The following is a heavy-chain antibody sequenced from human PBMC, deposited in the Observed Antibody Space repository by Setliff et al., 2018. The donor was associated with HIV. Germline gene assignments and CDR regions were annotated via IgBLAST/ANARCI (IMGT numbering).Heavy chain of an antibody. J-gene: IGHJ4*02. V-gene: IGHV1-3*04. Sequence: RASVKVSCKASGYTFSEYAIHWVRQAPGQRLEWMGRIDTDNGYRRYSPKLQGRVTITKDTSANTAYMELRGLRSEDTAVYYCARWCAAAGCYPAIYHFDSWGQGTLVTVS. CDR3: ARWCAAAGCYPAIYHFDS. D-gene: IGHD2-2*01. CDR1: GYTFSEYA. CDR2: IDTDNGYR.